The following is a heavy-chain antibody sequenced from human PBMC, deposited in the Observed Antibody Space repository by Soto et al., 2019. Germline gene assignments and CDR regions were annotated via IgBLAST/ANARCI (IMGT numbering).Heavy chain of an antibody. V-gene: IGHV4-59*01. Sequence: QVQLQESGPGLVKPSETLSLTCTVSGGSISSYYWSWIRQPPGKGLEWIGYIYYSGSTNYNPSLKSRVTISVDTSKNQCSLKLSAVTAADTAVYYCARGSRFDPWGQGTLVTVSS. J-gene: IGHJ5*02. CDR1: GGSISSYY. CDR3: ARGSRFDP. CDR2: IYYSGST.